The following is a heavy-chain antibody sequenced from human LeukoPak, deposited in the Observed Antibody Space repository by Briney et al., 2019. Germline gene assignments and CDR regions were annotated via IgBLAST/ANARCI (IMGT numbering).Heavy chain of an antibody. V-gene: IGHV1-46*01. CDR3: ARDRIAAAGTGYYYYGMDV. CDR2: INPSGGNT. J-gene: IGHJ6*02. D-gene: IGHD6-13*01. Sequence: ASVKVSCKASGYTFTSYYMHWVRQAPGQGLEWMGIINPSGGNTSYAQKFQGRVTMTRDTSTSTVYMELSSLRPEDTAVYYCARDRIAAAGTGYYYYGMDVWGQGTTVTVSS. CDR1: GYTFTSYY.